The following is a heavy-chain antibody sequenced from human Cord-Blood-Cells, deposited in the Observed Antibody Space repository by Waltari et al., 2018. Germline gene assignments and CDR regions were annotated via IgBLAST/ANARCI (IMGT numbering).Heavy chain of an antibody. J-gene: IGHJ6*02. V-gene: IGHV3-9*01. CDR2: ISWNSGSI. CDR1: GFTFDDYA. CDR3: AKGRGVIHYYYGMDV. Sequence: EVQLVESGGGLVQPGRSLRLSCAASGFTFDDYAMHWVRQAPGKGLEWVSGISWNSGSIGYADPVKGRFTISRDNAKNSLYLQMNSLRAEDTALYYCAKGRGVIHYYYGMDVWGQGTTVTVSS. D-gene: IGHD3-10*01.